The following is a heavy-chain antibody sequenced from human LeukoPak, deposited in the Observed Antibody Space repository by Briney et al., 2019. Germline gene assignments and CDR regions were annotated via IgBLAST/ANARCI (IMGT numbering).Heavy chain of an antibody. CDR2: IIPIFGTA. CDR1: GGTFSSYA. V-gene: IGHV1-69*05. D-gene: IGHD1-7*01. CDR3: ARGTRRTRGSWFDP. Sequence: SVKVSCKASGGTFSSYAISWVRQAPGQGLEWMGGIIPIFGTANYAQKFQGRVTITTDESTSTAYMELSSLRSEDTAVYYCARGTRRTRGSWFDPWGQETLVTVPS. J-gene: IGHJ5*02.